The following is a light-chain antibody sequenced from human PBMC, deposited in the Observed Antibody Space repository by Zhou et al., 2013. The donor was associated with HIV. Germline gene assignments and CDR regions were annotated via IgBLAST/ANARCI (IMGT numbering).Light chain of an antibody. Sequence: IVLTQSPGTLSLSPGERATLSCRASQSLSSNYLAWYQQKPGQSPRLLIFGASNRATGIPDNFSGSGSGTDFTLTISRLEPEDFAVYYCQQYASSPFTFGGGTKVEIK. V-gene: IGKV3-20*01. CDR1: QSLSSNY. J-gene: IGKJ4*01. CDR2: GAS. CDR3: QQYASSPFT.